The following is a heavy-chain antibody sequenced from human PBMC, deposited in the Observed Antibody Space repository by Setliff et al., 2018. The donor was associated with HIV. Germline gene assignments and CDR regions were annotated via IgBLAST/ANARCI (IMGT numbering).Heavy chain of an antibody. J-gene: IGHJ4*02. CDR1: GGSFSGYY. CDR2: INHSGST. V-gene: IGHV4-34*10. Sequence: SETLSLTCAVDGGSFSGYYWSWIRQPPGKGLEWIGEINHSGSTNYNPSLKGRFTISRDNSKNTLYLQMNSLRAEDTAVYYCAKDGLYSNPLYFDYWSQGTLVTVSS. CDR3: AKDGLYSNPLYFDY. D-gene: IGHD2-15*01.